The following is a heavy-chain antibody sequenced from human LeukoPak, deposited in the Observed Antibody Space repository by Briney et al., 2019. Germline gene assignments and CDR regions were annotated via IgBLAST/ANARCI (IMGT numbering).Heavy chain of an antibody. J-gene: IGHJ4*02. CDR2: IYYSGST. CDR1: GGSISSSSYY. V-gene: IGHV4-39*01. Sequence: PSETLSLTCTVSGGSISSSSYYWGWIRQPPGKGLEWIGSIYYSGSTYYNPSLKSRVTISVDTSKNQFSLKLSSVTAADTAVYYCARAEGGSSFEAFDYWGQGTLVTVSS. D-gene: IGHD6-6*01. CDR3: ARAEGGSSFEAFDY.